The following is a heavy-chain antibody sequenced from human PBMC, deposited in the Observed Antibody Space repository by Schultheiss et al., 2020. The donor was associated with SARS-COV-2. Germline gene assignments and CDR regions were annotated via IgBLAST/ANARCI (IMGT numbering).Heavy chain of an antibody. CDR1: GGSISSYY. J-gene: IGHJ4*02. D-gene: IGHD6-19*01. CDR3: ARVQGHSSGWYYFDY. V-gene: IGHV4-4*07. CDR2: IYTSGST. Sequence: SETLSLTCTVSGGSISSYYWSWIRQPPGKGLEWIGRIYTSGSTNYNPSLKSRVTISVDTSKNQFSLKLSSVTAADTAVYYCARVQGHSSGWYYFDYWGQGTLVTVSS.